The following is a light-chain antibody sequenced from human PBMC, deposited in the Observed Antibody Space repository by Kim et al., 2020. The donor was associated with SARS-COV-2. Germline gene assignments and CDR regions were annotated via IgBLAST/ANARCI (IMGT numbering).Light chain of an antibody. CDR2: DAS. V-gene: IGKV3-11*01. J-gene: IGKJ5*01. Sequence: EIVLTQSPATLSLSPGERATLSCRASQSVSRYLAWYQQRPGQAPRLLICDASKRATGIPARFSGSGSGTDFTLTINGLEPEDFAVYYCQQRGSWPSSFGQGTRLEVK. CDR1: QSVSRY. CDR3: QQRGSWPSS.